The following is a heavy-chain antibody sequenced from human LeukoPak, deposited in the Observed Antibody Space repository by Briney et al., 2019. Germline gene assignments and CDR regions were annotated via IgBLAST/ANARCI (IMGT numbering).Heavy chain of an antibody. J-gene: IGHJ4*02. CDR2: ISSSSSYI. CDR1: GFTFSSYS. CDR3: AREGYSYGYWDY. V-gene: IGHV3-21*01. D-gene: IGHD5-18*01. Sequence: GGSLRLSCAASGFTFSSYSMNWVRQAPGKGLEWVSSISSSSSYIYYADSVKGRFTISRDNAKNSLYLQMNSLRAEDTAVYYCAREGYSYGYWDYWGQGTLVTVSS.